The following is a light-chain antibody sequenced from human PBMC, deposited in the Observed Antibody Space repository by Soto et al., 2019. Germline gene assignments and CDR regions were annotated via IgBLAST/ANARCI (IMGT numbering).Light chain of an antibody. Sequence: EIVMTQSPLSLAVTPGEPASISCRSSQSLQHKNRNNYLDWYLQKPGQSPQLVIYLSSNRASGVPDRFSGSGSGTDFTLKISRVEAEDVGVYYCMQALQIPSTFGQGTRLEIK. CDR1: QSLQHKNRNNY. V-gene: IGKV2-28*01. CDR2: LSS. CDR3: MQALQIPST. J-gene: IGKJ5*01.